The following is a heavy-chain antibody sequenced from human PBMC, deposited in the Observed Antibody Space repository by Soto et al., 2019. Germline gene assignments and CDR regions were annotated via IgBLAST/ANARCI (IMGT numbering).Heavy chain of an antibody. CDR1: GGSISSYY. V-gene: IGHV4-59*08. J-gene: IGHJ5*02. Sequence: SETLSLTCTVSGGSISSYYWSWIRQPPGKGLEWIGYIYYSGSTNYNPSLKSRVTISVDTSKNQFSLKLSSVTAADTAVYYCARQVEVAEIWFDPWGQGTLVTVS. CDR3: ARQVEVAEIWFDP. D-gene: IGHD6-19*01. CDR2: IYYSGST.